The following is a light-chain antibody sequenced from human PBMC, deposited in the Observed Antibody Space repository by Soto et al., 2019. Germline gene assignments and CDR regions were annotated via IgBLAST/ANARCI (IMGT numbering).Light chain of an antibody. J-gene: IGLJ1*01. CDR2: GNT. V-gene: IGLV1-40*01. CDR1: SSNIGAGYP. CDR3: QSYDSILSAYV. Sequence: QSVLTQPPSVSGAPGQRITISCTGSSSNIGAGYPVHWYQQLPGTAPRLLIFGNTIRPSGVPARFSGSRSGLAITGLQAEDEADYYCQSYDSILSAYVFGAGTKLTVL.